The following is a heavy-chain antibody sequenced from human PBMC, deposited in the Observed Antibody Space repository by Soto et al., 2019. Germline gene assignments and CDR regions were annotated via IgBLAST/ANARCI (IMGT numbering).Heavy chain of an antibody. V-gene: IGHV4-30-2*01. CDR1: GGSISSGGYS. CDR2: IYHSGST. J-gene: IGHJ5*02. CDR3: ARGSPPYYDFWSGYPPTWFDP. Sequence: SETLSLTCAVSGGSISSGGYSWSWIRQPPGKGLEWIGYIYHSGSTYYNPSLKSRVTISVDRSKNQFSLKLSSVTAADTAVYYCARGSPPYYDFWSGYPPTWFDPWGQGTLVTVSS. D-gene: IGHD3-3*01.